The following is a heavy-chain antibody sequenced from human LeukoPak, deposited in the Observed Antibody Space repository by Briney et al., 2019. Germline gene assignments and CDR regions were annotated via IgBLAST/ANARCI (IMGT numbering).Heavy chain of an antibody. Sequence: GGSLRLSCAASGFTFSSYAMHWVRRAPGGGLEWLAFIQFHGSDIFYADSVDGRFTISSDNSRNTLYLQMNSLRPEDTAVFYCAKDESRGYDWPNYVYGLDVWGQGTTVVVSS. CDR2: IQFHGSDI. V-gene: IGHV3-30*02. J-gene: IGHJ6*02. D-gene: IGHD5-12*01. CDR3: AKDESRGYDWPNYVYGLDV. CDR1: GFTFSSYA.